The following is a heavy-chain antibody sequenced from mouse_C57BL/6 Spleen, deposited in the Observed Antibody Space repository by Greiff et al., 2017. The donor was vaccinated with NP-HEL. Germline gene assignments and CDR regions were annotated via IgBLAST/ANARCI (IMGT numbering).Heavy chain of an antibody. CDR2: IYPGDGDT. V-gene: IGHV1-82*01. J-gene: IGHJ2*01. Sequence: QVQLQQSGPELVKPGASVKISCKASGYAFSSSWMNWVKQRPGKGLEWIGRIYPGDGDTNYNGKFKGKATLTADKSSSTAYMQLSSLTSEDSAVYFCARSDSPYYFDYWGQGTTRTVSS. CDR1: GYAFSSSW. CDR3: ARSDSPYYFDY.